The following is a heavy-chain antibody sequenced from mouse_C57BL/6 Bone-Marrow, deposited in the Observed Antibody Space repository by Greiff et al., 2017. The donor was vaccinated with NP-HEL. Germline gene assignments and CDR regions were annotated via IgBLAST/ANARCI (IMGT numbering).Heavy chain of an antibody. CDR1: GYAFSSSW. CDR3: AREGYFDY. CDR2: IYPGDGDT. Sequence: QVQLKESGPELVKPGASVKISCKASGYAFSSSWMNWVKQRPGKGLEWIGRIYPGDGDTNYNGKFKGKATLTADKSSSTAYMQLSSLTSEDSAVYFCAREGYFDYWGQGTTLTVSS. V-gene: IGHV1-82*01. J-gene: IGHJ2*01.